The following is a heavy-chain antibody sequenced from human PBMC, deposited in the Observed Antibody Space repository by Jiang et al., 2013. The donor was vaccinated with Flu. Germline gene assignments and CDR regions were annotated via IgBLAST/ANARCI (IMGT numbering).Heavy chain of an antibody. J-gene: IGHJ4*02. Sequence: GLVKPSETLSLTCAVSGGSIVDYYWSWIRLPAGQGLEWIGRVHSSGVTDYNPSLKSRVTLSVDTSNNQFSLKLTSVTAADTAVYFCARTSRRGVSAGSRHYFFDYWSQGKPGHRLL. CDR1: GGSIVDYY. V-gene: IGHV4-4*07. CDR2: VHSSGVT. D-gene: IGHD6-13*01. CDR3: ARTSRRGVSAGSRHYFFDY.